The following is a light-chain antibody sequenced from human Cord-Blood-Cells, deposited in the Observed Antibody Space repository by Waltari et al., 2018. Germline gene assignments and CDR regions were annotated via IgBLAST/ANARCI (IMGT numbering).Light chain of an antibody. CDR1: QSISSW. V-gene: IGKV1-5*03. J-gene: IGKJ1*01. CDR2: KAS. Sequence: DIQMTQSPSTLSASVGDRVTITCRASQSISSWLAWYQQKPGKAPKLLIYKASCLESGVPSRFSGSGSGTEFTLTISSLQPDDFATYYCQQYNSYSGTFGQGTKVEIK. CDR3: QQYNSYSGT.